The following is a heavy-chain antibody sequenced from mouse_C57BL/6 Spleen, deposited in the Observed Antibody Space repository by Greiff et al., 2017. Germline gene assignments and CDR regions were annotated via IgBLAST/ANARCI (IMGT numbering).Heavy chain of an antibody. CDR2: INPSSGDT. CDR3: ARLIEMDYGYAMDY. V-gene: IGHV1-4*01. Sequence: VQLQQSGAELARPGASVKMSCKASGYSFTSYTMHWVKQRPGKDLEWIGYINPSSGDTKYNQKLNDKATLTADKSSSTAYMQLSSLTSEDSAVYYCARLIEMDYGYAMDYWGQGTSVTVSS. D-gene: IGHD2-4*01. J-gene: IGHJ4*01. CDR1: GYSFTSYT.